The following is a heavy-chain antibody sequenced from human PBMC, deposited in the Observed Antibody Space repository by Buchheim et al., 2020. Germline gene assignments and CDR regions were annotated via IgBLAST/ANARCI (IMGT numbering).Heavy chain of an antibody. CDR2: IKQDGSEK. Sequence: EVQLVESGGGLVQPGGSLRLSCAASGFTFSSYWMSWVRQAPGKGLEWVANIKQDGSEKYYVDSVKGRFTISRDNAKTSLYLRMNSLRAEDTAVYYCARVRGYSSSWYPNYYYYYGMDVWGQGTT. CDR1: GFTFSSYW. J-gene: IGHJ6*02. V-gene: IGHV3-7*01. D-gene: IGHD6-13*01. CDR3: ARVRGYSSSWYPNYYYYYGMDV.